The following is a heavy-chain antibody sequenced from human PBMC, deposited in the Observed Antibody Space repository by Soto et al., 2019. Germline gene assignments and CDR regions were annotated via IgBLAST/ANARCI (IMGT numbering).Heavy chain of an antibody. CDR3: ARGRSSGWYYYYYYYGMDV. V-gene: IGHV1-2*04. D-gene: IGHD6-19*01. CDR1: GYTFTGYY. J-gene: IGHJ6*02. Sequence: ASVKVSCKASGYTFTGYYMHWVRQAPGQGLEWMGWINPNSGGTNYAQKFQGWVTMTRDTSISTAYMELSRQRSDDTAVYYCARGRSSGWYYYYYYYGMDVWGQGTTVTVSS. CDR2: INPNSGGT.